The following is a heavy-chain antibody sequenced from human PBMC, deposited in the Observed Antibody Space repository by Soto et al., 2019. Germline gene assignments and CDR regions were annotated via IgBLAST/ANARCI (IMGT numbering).Heavy chain of an antibody. V-gene: IGHV3-23*01. CDR2: ISGSGGST. CDR3: AKREYSSSRGKDYYGMDV. CDR1: GFTFSSYA. D-gene: IGHD6-6*01. Sequence: VGSLRLSCAASGFTFSSYAMSWVRQAPGKGLEWVSAISGSGGSTYYADSVKGRFTISRDNSKNTLYLQMSSLRAEDTAVYYYAKREYSSSRGKDYYGMDVWGQGSTVTVSS. J-gene: IGHJ6*02.